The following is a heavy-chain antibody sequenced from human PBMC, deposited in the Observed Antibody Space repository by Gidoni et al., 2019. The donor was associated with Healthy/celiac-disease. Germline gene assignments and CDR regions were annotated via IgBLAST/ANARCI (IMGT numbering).Heavy chain of an antibody. CDR1: GFTFRDYY. D-gene: IGHD2-21*02. CDR2: MSSSGSTR. J-gene: IGHJ6*02. Sequence: QVQLVESGGGLVKPGGSLRLSCAASGFTFRDYYMRWIRKAPGKGLGWVSDMSSSGSTRYYAASVKGRFTISRDNAKNSLYLQMNSLRAEDTAVYYCARPGNGCGGDCSPHWPLMDVWGQGTTVTVSS. V-gene: IGHV3-11*01. CDR3: ARPGNGCGGDCSPHWPLMDV.